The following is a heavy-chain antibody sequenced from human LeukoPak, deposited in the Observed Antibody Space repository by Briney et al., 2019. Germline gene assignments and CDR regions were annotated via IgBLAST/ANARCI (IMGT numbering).Heavy chain of an antibody. CDR1: GGSINSYY. D-gene: IGHD5-24*01. Sequence: PSETLSLTCTVSGGSINSYYWNWIRQPPGKGLEWIGYIYHSGSTNYNPSLKSRVTISLDTSKNQFSLKLTSVTAADTAIYYCARVGGMTTINNAAFAIWGQGTMVTVSS. CDR3: ARVGGMTTINNAAFAI. V-gene: IGHV4-59*01. J-gene: IGHJ3*02. CDR2: IYHSGST.